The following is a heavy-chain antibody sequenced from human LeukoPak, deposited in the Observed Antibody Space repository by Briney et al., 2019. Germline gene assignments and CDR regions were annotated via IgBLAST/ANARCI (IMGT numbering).Heavy chain of an antibody. CDR2: ISDDGNNK. Sequence: GGSLRLSCAASGFTFSTYIMHWVRQAPGKGLEWVAVISDDGNNKYYADSVKGRFTISRDNSKNTLYLQMNRLRAEDTAMFYCARDGLSSWYLGDLDYWGQGTLVTVSS. D-gene: IGHD6-13*01. CDR1: GFTFSTYI. CDR3: ARDGLSSWYLGDLDY. J-gene: IGHJ4*02. V-gene: IGHV3-30-3*01.